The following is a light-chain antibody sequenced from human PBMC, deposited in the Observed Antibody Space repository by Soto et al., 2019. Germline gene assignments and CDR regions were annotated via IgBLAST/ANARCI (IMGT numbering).Light chain of an antibody. CDR1: SSNIGNNY. Sequence: AQPPPVSAAPGQKVAISFSGSSSNIGNNYVSWYQQLPGTAPKLLIYENNKRPSGIPDRFSGSKSGTSATLGITGLQTGDEADYYCGTWDSSLSAYVFGTGTKVTVL. V-gene: IGLV1-51*02. CDR3: GTWDSSLSAYV. CDR2: ENN. J-gene: IGLJ1*01.